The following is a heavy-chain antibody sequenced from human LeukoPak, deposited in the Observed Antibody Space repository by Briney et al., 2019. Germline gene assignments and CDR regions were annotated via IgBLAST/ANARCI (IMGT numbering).Heavy chain of an antibody. CDR3: ARDLVGAQIYDY. CDR2: ISSSGSTI. J-gene: IGHJ4*02. Sequence: GGSLRLSCAASGFTFSSYSMNWVRQAPGKGLEWVSYISSSGSTIYYADSVKGRFTISRDNAKNSLYLQMNSLRAEDTAVYYCARDLVGAQIYDYWGQGTLVTVSS. D-gene: IGHD1-26*01. CDR1: GFTFSSYS. V-gene: IGHV3-48*04.